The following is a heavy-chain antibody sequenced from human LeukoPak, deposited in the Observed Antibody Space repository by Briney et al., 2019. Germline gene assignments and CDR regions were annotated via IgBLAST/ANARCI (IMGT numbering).Heavy chain of an antibody. CDR1: GYTFTSYG. CDR2: ISAYNGNT. J-gene: IGHJ4*02. V-gene: IGHV1-18*01. Sequence: GASVKVSCKASGYTFTSYGISWVRQAPGQGLEWMGWISAYNGNTNYAQKLQGRVTMTTDTSTSTAYMELRSLRSDDTAVYYCARPRLTNYYGSGSSAAFDYWGQGTLVTVSS. CDR3: ARPRLTNYYGSGSSAAFDY. D-gene: IGHD3-10*01.